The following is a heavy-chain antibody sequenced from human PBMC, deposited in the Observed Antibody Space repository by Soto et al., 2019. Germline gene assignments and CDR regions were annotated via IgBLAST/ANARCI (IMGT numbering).Heavy chain of an antibody. CDR3: ARLGPPLGRYFDWLRPLDAFDI. J-gene: IGHJ3*02. Sequence: PGGSLRLSCAASGFNFGASWMAWVRQAPGKGLEWVADIKQDGSEKNYVDSVKGRVTISRDDAKNSLYLQMNSLRAEDTAVYYCARLGPPLGRYFDWLRPLDAFDIWGQGTMITVSS. V-gene: IGHV3-7*03. CDR2: IKQDGSEK. CDR1: GFNFGASW. D-gene: IGHD3-9*01.